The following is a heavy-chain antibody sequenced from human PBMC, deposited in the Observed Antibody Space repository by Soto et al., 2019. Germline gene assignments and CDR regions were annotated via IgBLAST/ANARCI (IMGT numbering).Heavy chain of an antibody. D-gene: IGHD2-8*01. CDR2: ISWNSGSI. J-gene: IGHJ6*02. CDR1: GFTFDDYA. CDR3: AKAGYCTNGVCYTGNYYYYGMDV. V-gene: IGHV3-9*01. Sequence: PGGSLRLSCAASGFTFDDYAMHWVRQAPGKGLEWVSGISWNSGSIGYADSVKGRFTISRDNAKNSLYLQMNSLRAEDTALYYCAKAGYCTNGVCYTGNYYYYGMDVWGQGTTVTVSS.